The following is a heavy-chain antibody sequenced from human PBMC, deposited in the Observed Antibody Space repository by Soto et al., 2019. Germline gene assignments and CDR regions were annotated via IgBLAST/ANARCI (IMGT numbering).Heavy chain of an antibody. D-gene: IGHD3-10*01. V-gene: IGHV3-74*01. CDR3: IKSSTGTYGLFDY. CDR1: GFTFSNYW. J-gene: IGHJ4*02. Sequence: LRLSCAASGFTFSNYWMHWARQVPGKGLVWVSRINADGSVTNYADAVKGRFTISRDNAKNTLFLQMNTLQAEDTALYYCIKSSTGTYGLFDYWGQGTLVTVSS. CDR2: INADGSVT.